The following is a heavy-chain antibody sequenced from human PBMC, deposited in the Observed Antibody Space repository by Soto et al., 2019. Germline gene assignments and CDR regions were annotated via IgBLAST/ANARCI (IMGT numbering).Heavy chain of an antibody. CDR3: ASVSHIRPVIQAIAGGRVAAFEL. Sequence: QVQLVESGGGVVQPGRSLRLSCVASGFTFSIYAMHWVRQAPGKGLEWVAVISYDGSNKYYADSVKGRFTISSVNSKNPLVLQMNSLRAEDAAVYYCASVSHIRPVIQAIAGGRVAAFELWCQGTLVTVPS. J-gene: IGHJ3*01. V-gene: IGHV3-30-3*01. D-gene: IGHD6-13*01. CDR2: ISYDGSNK. CDR1: GFTFSIYA.